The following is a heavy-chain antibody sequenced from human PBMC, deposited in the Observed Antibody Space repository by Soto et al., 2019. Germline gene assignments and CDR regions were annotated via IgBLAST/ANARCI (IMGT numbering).Heavy chain of an antibody. CDR3: AKDSQYYDILTGYYKPRYYYDYYGMAV. J-gene: IGHJ6*02. D-gene: IGHD3-9*01. CDR2: ISYDGSNK. V-gene: IGHV3-30*18. Sequence: LRICCAASKFTDISYAMSWVRKDPGKGLEWVAVISYDGSNKYYADSVKGRFSISRDNSKNTLYLQMNSLRAEDTAVYYCAKDSQYYDILTGYYKPRYYYDYYGMAVWGQGTTVTVSS. CDR1: KFTDISYA.